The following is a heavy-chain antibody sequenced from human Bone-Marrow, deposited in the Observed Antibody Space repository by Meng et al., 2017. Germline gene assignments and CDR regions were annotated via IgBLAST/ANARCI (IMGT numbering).Heavy chain of an antibody. CDR3: TTDWEVGATNDFGY. V-gene: IGHV3-74*01. CDR1: GFTFSSYG. Sequence: VQLVESGGGVVQPGRSLRLSCAASGFTFSSYGIHWVRQAPGKGLVWVSRIDFDGSSTSYADSVKGRFTISRDNARNTVFLQMNSLRAEDTAVYYCTTDWEVGATNDFGYWGQGTLVTVSS. D-gene: IGHD1-26*01. CDR2: IDFDGSST. J-gene: IGHJ4*02.